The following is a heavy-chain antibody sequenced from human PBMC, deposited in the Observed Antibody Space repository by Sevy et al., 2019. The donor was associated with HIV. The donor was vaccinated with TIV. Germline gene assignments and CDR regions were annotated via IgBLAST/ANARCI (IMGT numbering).Heavy chain of an antibody. CDR2: ISGLSNYI. Sequence: GGSLRLSCAASGFTFRNSGMHWVRQAPGTGLEWVSSISGLSNYIYYADSLKGRFTISRDNAKNSLYLQMNSLRAEDTAVYYCARTPGAYDAFDLWGQGTMVTVSS. J-gene: IGHJ3*01. V-gene: IGHV3-21*01. CDR1: GFTFRNSG. CDR3: ARTPGAYDAFDL. D-gene: IGHD7-27*01.